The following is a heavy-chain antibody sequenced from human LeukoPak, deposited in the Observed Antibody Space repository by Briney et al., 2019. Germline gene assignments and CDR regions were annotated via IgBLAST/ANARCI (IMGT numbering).Heavy chain of an antibody. CDR1: GYTLTRYV. CDR3: ARDYRRRLWFGELLLRGDIDAFDI. J-gene: IGHJ3*02. V-gene: IGHV1-18*04. D-gene: IGHD3-10*01. Sequence: ASVTVSCKASGYTLTRYVISWVRQAPGQGLDWMGWISAYKGKTNSAQKLQSRVTMHTETSSSTAYMEMRSMRSDDSAVYYCARDYRRRLWFGELLLRGDIDAFDIWGQGTMVTVSS. CDR2: ISAYKGKT.